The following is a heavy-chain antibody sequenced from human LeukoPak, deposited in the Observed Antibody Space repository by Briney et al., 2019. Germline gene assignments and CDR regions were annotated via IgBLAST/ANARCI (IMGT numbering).Heavy chain of an antibody. D-gene: IGHD3-9*01. Sequence: SETLSLTCAVYGGSFSGYYWSWIRQPPGKGLEWIGEINHSGSTNYNPSLKSRVTISVDTSKNQFSLKLSSVTAADTAVYYCARAPPISFSFDYWGQGTLVTVSS. J-gene: IGHJ4*02. CDR2: INHSGST. V-gene: IGHV4-34*01. CDR1: GGSFSGYY. CDR3: ARAPPISFSFDY.